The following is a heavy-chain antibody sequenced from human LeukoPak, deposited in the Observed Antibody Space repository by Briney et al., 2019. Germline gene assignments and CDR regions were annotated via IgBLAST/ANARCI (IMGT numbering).Heavy chain of an antibody. D-gene: IGHD3-22*01. J-gene: IGHJ3*02. CDR1: GGTFSSYA. V-gene: IGHV1-69*05. Sequence: SVKVSCKASGGTFSSYAISWVRQDPGPRLEWMGRIIPIFGTANYAQKFQGRVTITTDESTSTAYMELSSLRSEDTAVYYCARSDSSGYRDAFDIWGQGTMVTVSS. CDR2: IIPIFGTA. CDR3: ARSDSSGYRDAFDI.